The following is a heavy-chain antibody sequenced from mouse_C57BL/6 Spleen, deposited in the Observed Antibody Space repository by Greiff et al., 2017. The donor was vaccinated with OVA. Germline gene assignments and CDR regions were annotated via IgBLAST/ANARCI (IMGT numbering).Heavy chain of an antibody. CDR3: AREGLLSLTYFDV. D-gene: IGHD1-1*01. CDR2: ISSGGSNT. V-gene: IGHV5-6*01. Sequence: EGLLVESGGDLVKPGGPLKLSCVASGFTLSSYGMSWVRQTPDKRVEWVATISSGGSNTYSPASVKGRFTISRDNAKNTLYLQMSSLKSEDTAMYYCAREGLLSLTYFDVWGTGTTVTVSS. J-gene: IGHJ1*03. CDR1: GFTLSSYG.